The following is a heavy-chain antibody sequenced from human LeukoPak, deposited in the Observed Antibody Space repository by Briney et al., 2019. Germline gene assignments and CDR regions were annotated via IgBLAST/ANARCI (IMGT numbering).Heavy chain of an antibody. J-gene: IGHJ4*02. CDR1: GFTFSSYS. V-gene: IGHV3-21*01. D-gene: IGHD3-3*01. CDR2: ISSSSSYI. Sequence: GGSLRLSCAASGFTFSSYSMNWVRQAPGKGLEWVSFISSSSSYIYYADSVKGRFTISRDNAKNSLYLQMNSLRAEDTAVYYCATSPKIAARFLEYLDYWGQGTLVTVSS. CDR3: ATSPKIAARFLEYLDY.